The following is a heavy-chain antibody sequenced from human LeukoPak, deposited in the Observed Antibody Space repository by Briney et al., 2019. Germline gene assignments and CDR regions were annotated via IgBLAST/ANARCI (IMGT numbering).Heavy chain of an antibody. J-gene: IGHJ6*03. CDR2: INTDGSST. V-gene: IGHV3-74*01. D-gene: IGHD6-25*01. CDR3: AREHSGWGYYYCYMDV. Sequence: GGSLRLSCAASGFTFSSYWMHWVRQAPGKGLVWVSRINTDGSSTSYADSVKGRFTISRDNAKNTLYLQMNSLRAEDTAVYYCAREHSGWGYYYCYMDVWGKGTTVTVSS. CDR1: GFTFSSYW.